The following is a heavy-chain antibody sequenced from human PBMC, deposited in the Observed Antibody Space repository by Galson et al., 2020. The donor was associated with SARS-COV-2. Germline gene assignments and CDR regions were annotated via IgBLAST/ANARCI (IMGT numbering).Heavy chain of an antibody. D-gene: IGHD2-21*02. CDR3: ARDTHTNDDCLY. J-gene: IGHJ4*02. CDR2: IYYSGST. CDR1: GGSISSGDYY. Sequence: ASETLSLTCSVSGGSISSGDYYWTWIRQPPGKALEWIGYIYYSGSTYYNPSLKSRVTISRNTSKNQFSLKLSSVTAADTAVYYCARDTHTNDDCLYWGLGALVTVSS. V-gene: IGHV4-30-4*01.